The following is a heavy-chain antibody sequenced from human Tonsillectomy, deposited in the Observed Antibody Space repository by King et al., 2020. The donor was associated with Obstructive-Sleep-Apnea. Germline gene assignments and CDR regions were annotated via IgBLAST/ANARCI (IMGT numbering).Heavy chain of an antibody. CDR3: AREAESAWYDQQEYFQH. CDR1: GFTFSSYW. CDR2: IKHDGSDK. Sequence: VQLVESGGGLVQPGGSLRLSCAASGFTFSSYWMSWVRQAPGKGLEWVANIKHDGSDKYYVDSVKGRFTISRDNAKNSLYLQMNSLRAEDTAVYYCAREAESAWYDQQEYFQHWGQGTPVTVSS. V-gene: IGHV3-7*03. D-gene: IGHD6-19*01. J-gene: IGHJ1*01.